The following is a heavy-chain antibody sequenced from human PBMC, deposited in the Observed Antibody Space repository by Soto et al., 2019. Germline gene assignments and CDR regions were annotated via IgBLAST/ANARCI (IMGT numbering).Heavy chain of an antibody. CDR3: ARPRYQAEAFDI. D-gene: IGHD2-2*01. CDR2: VYYRGRS. J-gene: IGHJ3*02. CDR1: GGSVTNSSYY. Sequence: PSETLSLTCTVSGGSVTNSSYYWGWIRQSPGKGLEWIGSVYYRGRSYSKSSVKSRVTISVDTSKNQFSLKLSSVTAADTAVYYCARPRYQAEAFDIWGQGTMVTVSS. V-gene: IGHV4-39*07.